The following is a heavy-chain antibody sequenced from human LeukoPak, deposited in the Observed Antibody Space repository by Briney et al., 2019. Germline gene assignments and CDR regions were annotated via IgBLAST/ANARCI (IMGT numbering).Heavy chain of an antibody. J-gene: IGHJ4*02. CDR3: ATSGDQGDY. Sequence: PSETLSLTCTVSGGSISSYYWSWIRQPPGKGLEWIGYIYYSGSTNYNPSLKSRVAISVDTSKNQFSLKLSSVTAADTAVYYCATSGDQGDYWGQGTLVTVSS. D-gene: IGHD7-27*01. CDR1: GGSISSYY. CDR2: IYYSGST. V-gene: IGHV4-59*01.